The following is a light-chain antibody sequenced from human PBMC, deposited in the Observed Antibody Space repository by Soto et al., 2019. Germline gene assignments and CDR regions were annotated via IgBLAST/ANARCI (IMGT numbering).Light chain of an antibody. CDR3: QQANSFPRT. Sequence: DLQMTQSPSSVSASVGDRVTITCRASQAISTWLAWYQQKPGKAPKLLIYAASNLQTGVPSRFSGSASGTDFTLTISSLQPEDVATYYCQQANSFPRTFGQGTKVEIK. CDR2: AAS. V-gene: IGKV1D-12*01. J-gene: IGKJ1*01. CDR1: QAISTW.